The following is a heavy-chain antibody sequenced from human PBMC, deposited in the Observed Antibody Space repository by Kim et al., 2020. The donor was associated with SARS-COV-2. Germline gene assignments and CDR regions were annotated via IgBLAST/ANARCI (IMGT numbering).Heavy chain of an antibody. V-gene: IGHV4-30-2*05. Sequence: PSLRSRDTLSVDTSKNQFSLKLSSVTGADTAVYYCARRIAAAADDAFDIWGQGTMVTVSS. J-gene: IGHJ3*02. D-gene: IGHD6-13*01. CDR3: ARRIAAAADDAFDI.